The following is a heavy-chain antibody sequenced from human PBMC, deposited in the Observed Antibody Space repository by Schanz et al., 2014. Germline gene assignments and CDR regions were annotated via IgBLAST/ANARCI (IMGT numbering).Heavy chain of an antibody. D-gene: IGHD2-15*01. CDR3: AGDRGYCRGCSCVTFDY. CDR1: GFTLSSYA. V-gene: IGHV3-30-3*01. J-gene: IGHJ4*02. Sequence: QVQLVESGGGVVQPGRSLRLSCAASGFTLSSYAMHWVRQAPGKGLEWVAVISYDGSNKYYADSVKGRFTISRDNSKNTLYLQMNTLRAEDTAVYYCAGDRGYCRGCSCVTFDYWGQGTLVTVSS. CDR2: ISYDGSNK.